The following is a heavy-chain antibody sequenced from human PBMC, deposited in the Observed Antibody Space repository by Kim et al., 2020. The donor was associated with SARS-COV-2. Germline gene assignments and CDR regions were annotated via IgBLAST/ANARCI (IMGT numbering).Heavy chain of an antibody. V-gene: IGHV4-39*01. CDR2: IYYSGST. Sequence: SETLSLTCTVSGGSISSSSYYWGWIRQPPGKGLEWIGSIYYSGSTYYNPSLKSRVTISVDTSKNQFSLKLSSVTAADTAVYYCAGGDTAISWFDPWGQGTLVTVSS. CDR3: AGGDTAISWFDP. D-gene: IGHD5-18*01. CDR1: GGSISSSSYY. J-gene: IGHJ5*02.